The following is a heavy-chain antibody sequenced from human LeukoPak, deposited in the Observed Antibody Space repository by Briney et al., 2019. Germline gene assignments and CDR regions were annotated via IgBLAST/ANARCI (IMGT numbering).Heavy chain of an antibody. CDR3: AKPTWEYCDSSGPFDY. V-gene: IGHV3-43*01. J-gene: IGHJ4*02. CDR2: ISWDGGST. CDR1: GFTFDDYT. Sequence: GGSLRLSCAASGFTFDDYTMHWVRQAPGKGLEWVSLISWDGGSTYHADSVKGRFTISRDNSKNSLYLQMNSLRTEDTALYYCAKPTWEYCDSSGPFDYWGQGTLVTVSS. D-gene: IGHD3-22*01.